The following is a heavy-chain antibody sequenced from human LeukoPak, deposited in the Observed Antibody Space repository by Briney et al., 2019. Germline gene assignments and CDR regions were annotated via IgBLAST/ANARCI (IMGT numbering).Heavy chain of an antibody. Sequence: ASVKVSCKASGYTFTGYYMHWVRQAPGQGLEWMGWINPNSGGTNYAQKFQGSVTMTRDTSISTAYMELSRLRSDDTAVYYCARGNSGYDKSFDYWGQGTLVTVSS. CDR2: INPNSGGT. CDR3: ARGNSGYDKSFDY. D-gene: IGHD5-12*01. V-gene: IGHV1-2*02. CDR1: GYTFTGYY. J-gene: IGHJ4*02.